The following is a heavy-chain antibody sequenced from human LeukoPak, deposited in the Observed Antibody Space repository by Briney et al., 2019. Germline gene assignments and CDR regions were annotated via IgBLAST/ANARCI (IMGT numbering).Heavy chain of an antibody. J-gene: IGHJ1*01. D-gene: IGHD3-10*01. Sequence: GGSLRLSCAASGFTFDDYAMHWVRQAPGKGLEWVSGISWNSGSIGYADSVKGRFTISRDNAKNSLYLQMNSLRAEDTDLYYCAKGDVLLWFGEFQHWGQGTLVTVSS. V-gene: IGHV3-9*01. CDR1: GFTFDDYA. CDR3: AKGDVLLWFGEFQH. CDR2: ISWNSGSI.